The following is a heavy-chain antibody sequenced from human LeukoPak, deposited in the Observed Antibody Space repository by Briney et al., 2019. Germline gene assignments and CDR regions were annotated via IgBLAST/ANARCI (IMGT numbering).Heavy chain of an antibody. J-gene: IGHJ4*02. CDR1: GFTFSSYS. CDR2: ITSSSSYI. Sequence: GGSLRLPCAASGFTFSSYSMNWVRRAPRKGLGWVSSITSSSSYIYYADSVKGRFTIARDNAKNSLYLQMNSLRAEDTAVYHCARARGESFDYWGQGTLVTVSS. V-gene: IGHV3-21*01. D-gene: IGHD3-10*01. CDR3: ARARGESFDY.